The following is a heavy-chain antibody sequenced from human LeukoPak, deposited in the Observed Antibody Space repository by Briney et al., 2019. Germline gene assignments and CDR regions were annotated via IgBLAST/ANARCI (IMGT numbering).Heavy chain of an antibody. V-gene: IGHV4-59*06. CDR3: ARAISGVPQGGYYYMDV. CDR2: IYYSGST. CDR1: GGSISSYY. J-gene: IGHJ6*03. Sequence: SETLSLTCTVSGGSISSYYWSWVRQPAGKGLEWIGYIYYSGSTYYNPSLKSRVTISVDTSKNQFSLKLSSVTAADTAVYYCARAISGVPQGGYYYMDVWGKGTTVTVSS. D-gene: IGHD7-27*01.